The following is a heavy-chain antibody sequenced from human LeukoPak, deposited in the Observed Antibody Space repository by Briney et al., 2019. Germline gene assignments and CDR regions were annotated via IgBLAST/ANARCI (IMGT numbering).Heavy chain of an antibody. CDR2: IWYDGSNK. CDR3: AKDYYDSSGYLDY. Sequence: GGSLRLSCAASGFTFSGYGMHWVRQAPGKGLEWVAVIWYDGSNKYYAASVKGRFTISRDNSKNTLYLQMNSLRAEDTAVYYCAKDYYDSSGYLDYWGQGTLVTVSP. D-gene: IGHD3-22*01. J-gene: IGHJ4*02. V-gene: IGHV3-33*06. CDR1: GFTFSGYG.